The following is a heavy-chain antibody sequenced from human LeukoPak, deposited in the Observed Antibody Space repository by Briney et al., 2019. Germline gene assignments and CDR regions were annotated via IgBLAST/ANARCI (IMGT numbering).Heavy chain of an antibody. CDR2: VYDNGST. D-gene: IGHD6-13*01. V-gene: IGHV4-39*01. CDR3: STQYRSSLHAFDI. Sequence: PSESLSLTCTVSGGSISSSTDYWVWIRQPPGKGLEWIGSVYDNGSTYYNPSLKSRVTISGDTSKNQFSLKLTSVTAADTAVYYCSTQYRSSLHAFDIWGQGTMVTVSS. CDR1: GGSISSSTDY. J-gene: IGHJ3*02.